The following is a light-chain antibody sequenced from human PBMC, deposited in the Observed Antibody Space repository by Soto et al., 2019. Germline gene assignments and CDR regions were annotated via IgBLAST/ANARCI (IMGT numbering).Light chain of an antibody. J-gene: IGKJ1*01. CDR1: QSVSSSY. Sequence: EGGLTQWPGALSLSPEERATLSCLASQSVSSSYLAWYQQKPGQAPRLLIYGASSRATGIPDRFSGSGSGTDFTLTISRLEPEDFAVYYCQQYGSSPRTFGQGTKVDIK. CDR3: QQYGSSPRT. V-gene: IGKV3-20*01. CDR2: GAS.